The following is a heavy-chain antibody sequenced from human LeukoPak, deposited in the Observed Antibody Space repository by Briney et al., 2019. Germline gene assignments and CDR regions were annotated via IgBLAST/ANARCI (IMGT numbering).Heavy chain of an antibody. CDR3: ARDRGYSSFDS. Sequence: GSLRLSCAPSGFTFRGYWMSWVRQAPGKGLEGGASIKEDGREINYVDSVKGRFTISRDNAKNSLYLQMNSLTVDDTAVYYCARDRGYSSFDSWGQGTLVTVSS. J-gene: IGHJ4*02. CDR1: GFTFRGYW. CDR2: IKEDGREI. D-gene: IGHD4-23*01. V-gene: IGHV3-7*01.